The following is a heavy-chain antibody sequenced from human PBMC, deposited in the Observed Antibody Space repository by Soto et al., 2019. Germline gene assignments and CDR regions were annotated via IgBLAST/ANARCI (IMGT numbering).Heavy chain of an antibody. CDR2: IYYSGST. CDR1: GGSISSSSYY. J-gene: IGHJ4*02. CDR3: ARRGSSSWYGY. D-gene: IGHD6-13*01. Sequence: QLQLQESGPGLVKPSETLSLTCTVSGGSISSSSYYWGWIRQPPGKGLEWIGSIYYSGSTYYNPSPKXRXTXSXXTSKNQFSLQLSSVTAADTAVYYCARRGSSSWYGYWGQGTLVTVSS. V-gene: IGHV4-39*01.